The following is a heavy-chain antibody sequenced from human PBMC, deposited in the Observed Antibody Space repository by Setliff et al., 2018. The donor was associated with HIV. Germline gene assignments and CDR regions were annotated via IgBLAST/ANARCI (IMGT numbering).Heavy chain of an antibody. J-gene: IGHJ5*02. CDR1: GGSISNNRYY. CDR3: ASRVYYYDSSGYLREEGFDP. D-gene: IGHD3-22*01. CDR2: IYYSGST. Sequence: TLSLTCTVSGGSISNNRYYWSWIRQPPGKGLEWIGSIYYSGSTYYNPSLKSRVTISVDTSKNQFSLKLSSVTAADAAVYYCASRVYYYDSSGYLREEGFDPWGQGTLVTVS. V-gene: IGHV4-39*01.